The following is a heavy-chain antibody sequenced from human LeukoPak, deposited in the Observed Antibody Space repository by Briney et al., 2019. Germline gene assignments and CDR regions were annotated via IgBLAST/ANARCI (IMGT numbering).Heavy chain of an antibody. V-gene: IGHV3-23*01. CDR1: GFTFRSYA. Sequence: PGGSLRPSCAASGFTFRSYAMSWVRQAPGKGLEWVSAISGSGGSTYYADSVRGRFTISRDNSKNTLHLRMNSLRAEDTAVYYCAKADHYYYYMGVWGKGTTVTVSS. CDR2: ISGSGGST. J-gene: IGHJ6*03. CDR3: AKADHYYYYMGV.